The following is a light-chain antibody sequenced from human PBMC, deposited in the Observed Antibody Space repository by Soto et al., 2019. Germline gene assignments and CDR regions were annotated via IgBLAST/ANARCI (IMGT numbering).Light chain of an antibody. CDR2: EVN. CDR1: SSDVEIYDR. J-gene: IGLJ1*01. V-gene: IGLV2-18*01. Sequence: QSALTQPPSVSGSPGQSVTISCTGSSSDVEIYDRVSWYHQPPDTAPKVVIFEVNTRPSGVPDRFSGSRSANTASLTISGLQAEDEGDYFCTLFTVSGTLVFGTGTKLTVL. CDR3: TLFTVSGTLV.